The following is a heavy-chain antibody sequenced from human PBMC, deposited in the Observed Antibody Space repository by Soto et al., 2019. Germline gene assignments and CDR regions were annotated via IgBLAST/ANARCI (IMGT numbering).Heavy chain of an antibody. CDR2: ISSGGGST. CDR3: ARRGRFLEWSLDV. Sequence: GGSLRLSCAASGFTFSSYAMSWVRQAPGKGLVWVSGISSGGGSTSYADSVKGRFTISRDNAKNTLYLQMNSLRGEDTAVYYCARRGRFLEWSLDVWGQGTTVTVSS. J-gene: IGHJ6*02. D-gene: IGHD3-3*01. V-gene: IGHV3-23*01. CDR1: GFTFSSYA.